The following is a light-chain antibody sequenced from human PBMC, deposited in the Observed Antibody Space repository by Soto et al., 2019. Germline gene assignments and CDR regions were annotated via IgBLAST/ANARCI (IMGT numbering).Light chain of an antibody. CDR1: QSVNRSY. CDR2: GAS. CDR3: QQYGSSPLT. Sequence: EIVLTQSPGTLSLPPGERATLSCRASQSVNRSYLAWYQQKPGQAPRLLIYGASSRATGIPDRFSASGSGPDFTLTISRLEPEDFAVYFCQQYGSSPLTFGGGTKVEIK. V-gene: IGKV3-20*01. J-gene: IGKJ4*01.